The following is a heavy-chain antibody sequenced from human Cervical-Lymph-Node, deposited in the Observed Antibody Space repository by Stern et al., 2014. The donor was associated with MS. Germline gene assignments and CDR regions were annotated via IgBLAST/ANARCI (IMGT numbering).Heavy chain of an antibody. J-gene: IGHJ4*02. CDR1: GYLFDDYW. CDR2: IFPRDSNT. CDR3: ARSPATPSGYDRFDY. V-gene: IGHV5-51*03. Sequence: EVQLVESGAEVKKPGESLKISCEASGYLFDDYWIGWVRQMSGRGLELVAIIFPRDSNTRYSPSVQGQVTISADKSISTPHLQWSSLKPADPAMYYCARSPATPSGYDRFDYWGQGALVTVSS. D-gene: IGHD5-12*01.